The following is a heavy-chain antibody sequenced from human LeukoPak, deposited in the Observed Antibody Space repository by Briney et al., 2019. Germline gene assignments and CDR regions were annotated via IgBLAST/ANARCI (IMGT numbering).Heavy chain of an antibody. V-gene: IGHV4-59*08. CDR1: GGSISSYY. Sequence: TLSLTCTVSGGSISSYYWSWIRQPPGKGLEWIGYIYYSGSTNYNPSLKSRVTISVDTSKNQFSLKLSSVTAADTAVYYCARLMIPDILTGYYYYGMDVWGQGTTVTVSS. J-gene: IGHJ6*02. CDR3: ARLMIPDILTGYYYYGMDV. CDR2: IYYSGST. D-gene: IGHD3-9*01.